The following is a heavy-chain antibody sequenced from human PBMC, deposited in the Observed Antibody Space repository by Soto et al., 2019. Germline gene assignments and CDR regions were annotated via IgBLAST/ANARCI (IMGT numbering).Heavy chain of an antibody. Sequence: ASVKVSCKASGYTFTSYAMHWVRQAPGQRLEWMGWINAGNGNTKYSQKFQGRVTITRDTSASTAYMELSSLRSEDTAVYYCARSAYDYIWGSYRLDWFDPWGQGTLVTVSS. CDR2: INAGNGNT. D-gene: IGHD3-16*02. CDR1: GYTFTSYA. V-gene: IGHV1-3*01. J-gene: IGHJ5*02. CDR3: ARSAYDYIWGSYRLDWFDP.